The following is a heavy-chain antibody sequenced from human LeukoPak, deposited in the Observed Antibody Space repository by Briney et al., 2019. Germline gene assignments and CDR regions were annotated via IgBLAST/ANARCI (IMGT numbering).Heavy chain of an antibody. V-gene: IGHV3-21*01. CDR1: GFTFSSYS. Sequence: PGGSLRLCCAASGFTFSSYSMNWVRQAPGKGLEWVSSISSSSSYIYYADSVKGRFTISRDNAKNSLYLQMNSLRAADTAVYYCARVPPYSSRLADAFDIWGQGTMVTVSS. CDR3: ARVPPYSSRLADAFDI. CDR2: ISSSSSYI. J-gene: IGHJ3*02. D-gene: IGHD6-13*01.